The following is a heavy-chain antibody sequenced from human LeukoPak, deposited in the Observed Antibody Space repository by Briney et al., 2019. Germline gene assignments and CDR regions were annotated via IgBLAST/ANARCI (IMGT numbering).Heavy chain of an antibody. J-gene: IGHJ4*02. V-gene: IGHV4-39*01. Sequence: KPSETLSLTCTVSGGSISSYYWSWIRQPPGKGLEWIGSIYYSGSTYYNPSLKSRVTISVDTSKNQFSLKLSSVTAADTAVYYCARSTPSRGYSYGYHDYWGQGTLVTVSS. CDR2: IYYSGST. D-gene: IGHD5-18*01. CDR1: GGSISSYY. CDR3: ARSTPSRGYSYGYHDY.